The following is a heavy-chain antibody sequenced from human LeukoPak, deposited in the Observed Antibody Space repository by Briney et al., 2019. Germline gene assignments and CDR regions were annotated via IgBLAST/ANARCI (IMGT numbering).Heavy chain of an antibody. CDR1: GFTFNSYW. CDR2: IKKDGSET. CDR3: ARGRYSGTTYYFDY. J-gene: IGHJ4*02. D-gene: IGHD5-12*01. Sequence: GGSLRLSCAASGFTFNSYWMSWVRQVPGKGLEWVANIKKDGSETYYVDSVKGRFTISRDNAKNSLYLQMNSLRAEDTAMYYCARGRYSGTTYYFDYWGQGTLVTVSS. V-gene: IGHV3-7*03.